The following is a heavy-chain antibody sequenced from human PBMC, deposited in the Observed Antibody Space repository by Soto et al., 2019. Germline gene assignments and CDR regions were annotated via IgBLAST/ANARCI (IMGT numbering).Heavy chain of an antibody. D-gene: IGHD2-2*01. V-gene: IGHV4-61*01. J-gene: IGHJ6*02. CDR1: SGPVSSHSYY. CDR3: ARTYCSSASCYGLYYFGMDV. CDR2: IYYSGST. Sequence: QVQLQESGPGLVRPSETLSLTCTVSSGPVSSHSYYWSWIRQPPGKGLEWIGYIYYSGSTYYNPSLKSQVTISVDTSKNQFSLKLRSVTAADTAVYYCARTYCSSASCYGLYYFGMDVWGQGTTVIVSS.